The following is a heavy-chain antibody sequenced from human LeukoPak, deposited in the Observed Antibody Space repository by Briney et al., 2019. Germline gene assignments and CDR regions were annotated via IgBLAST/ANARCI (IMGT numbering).Heavy chain of an antibody. CDR2: IYPGDSDT. Sequence: GESLKISCKGSGYGFTSYWIGWVRQMPRKGLEWMGIIYPGDSDTRYSPSFQGQVTTSADKSISTAYLQWSSLKASDTAMYYCARGVVVVAATQLAFDIWGEGTMVTVSS. D-gene: IGHD2-15*01. J-gene: IGHJ3*02. CDR1: GYGFTSYW. V-gene: IGHV5-51*01. CDR3: ARGVVVVAATQLAFDI.